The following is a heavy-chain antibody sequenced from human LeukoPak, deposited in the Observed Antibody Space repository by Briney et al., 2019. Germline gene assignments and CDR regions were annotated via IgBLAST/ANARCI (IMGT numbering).Heavy chain of an antibody. Sequence: GGSLRLSCAASGFTFSTYSMNWVRQAPGKGLEWLSSISSNSRTMYYADSVKGRFTVSRDNARNSLFLQMNSLRAEDTAVYFCARDREEYCSGGSCTNFDYWGQGTLVTVSS. CDR3: ARDREEYCSGGSCTNFDY. D-gene: IGHD2-15*01. CDR2: ISSNSRTM. V-gene: IGHV3-48*04. J-gene: IGHJ4*02. CDR1: GFTFSTYS.